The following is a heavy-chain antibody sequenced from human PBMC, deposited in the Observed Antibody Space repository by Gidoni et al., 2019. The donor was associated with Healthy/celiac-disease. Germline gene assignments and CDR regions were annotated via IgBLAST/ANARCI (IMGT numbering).Heavy chain of an antibody. D-gene: IGHD5-12*01. Sequence: EVQLLASGGGLVQPGGSLSLSCAAPGFTFSSYAMSWVRQAPGKGLEWVSAISGSGGSTYYADSVKGRFTSSRDNSKNTLYLQMNSLRAEDTAVYYWAKDLSGYDHTNLVDYWGQGTLVTVSA. CDR3: AKDLSGYDHTNLVDY. CDR2: ISGSGGST. J-gene: IGHJ4*02. CDR1: GFTFSSYA. V-gene: IGHV3-23*01.